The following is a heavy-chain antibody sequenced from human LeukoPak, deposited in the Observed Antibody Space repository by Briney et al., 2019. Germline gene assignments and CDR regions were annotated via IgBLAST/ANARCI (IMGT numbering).Heavy chain of an antibody. CDR3: ARAAGTTRDY. CDR2: IDISGST. D-gene: IGHD1-1*01. CDR1: GFTVSSNY. J-gene: IGHJ4*02. Sequence: PGGSLRLSCAASGFTVSSNYMSWVRQAPGKGLEWVSVIDISGSTYYADSVKGRFTISRDYSRNTLYLQMTSLRAEDTAVYYCARAAGTTRDYWRQGTLVTVSS. V-gene: IGHV3-66*01.